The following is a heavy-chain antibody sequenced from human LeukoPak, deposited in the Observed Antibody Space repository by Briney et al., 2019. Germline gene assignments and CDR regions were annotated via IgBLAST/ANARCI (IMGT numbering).Heavy chain of an antibody. J-gene: IGHJ5*02. CDR1: GDSISSGDYY. Sequence: PSETLSLTCTVSGDSISSGDYYWSWIRQPPGKGLEWIGYIYYSGSTYYNPSLKSRVTISVDTSKNQFSLKLSSVTAADTAVYYCAREPYDILTGYPSRWFDPWGQGTLVTVSS. D-gene: IGHD3-9*01. CDR3: AREPYDILTGYPSRWFDP. CDR2: IYYSGST. V-gene: IGHV4-30-4*01.